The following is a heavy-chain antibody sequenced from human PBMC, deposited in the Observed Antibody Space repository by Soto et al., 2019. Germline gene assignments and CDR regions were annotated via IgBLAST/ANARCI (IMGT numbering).Heavy chain of an antibody. Sequence: QVQLVQSGAEVKKPGSSVKVSCKASGGTFSSYTISWVRQAPGQGLEWMGRIIPILGIANYAQKFQGRVTITADKSTSTAYMELSSLRSEDTAVYYCARESGMITVTTYWYFDLWGRGTLVTVSS. D-gene: IGHD4-17*01. CDR1: GGTFSSYT. V-gene: IGHV1-69*08. CDR2: IIPILGIA. J-gene: IGHJ2*01. CDR3: ARESGMITVTTYWYFDL.